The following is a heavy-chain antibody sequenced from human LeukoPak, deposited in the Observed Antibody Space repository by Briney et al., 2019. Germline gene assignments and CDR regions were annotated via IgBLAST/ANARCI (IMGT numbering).Heavy chain of an antibody. CDR1: GGSISSYY. V-gene: IGHV4-59*08. Sequence: SSETLSLTCTVSGGSISSYYWSWIRQPPGKGLEWIGYIYYSGSTNYNPSLKSRVTISVDTSKNQFPLKLSSVTAADTAVYYCARSDYGDYEFGYWGQGTLVTVSS. CDR3: ARSDYGDYEFGY. D-gene: IGHD4-17*01. CDR2: IYYSGST. J-gene: IGHJ4*02.